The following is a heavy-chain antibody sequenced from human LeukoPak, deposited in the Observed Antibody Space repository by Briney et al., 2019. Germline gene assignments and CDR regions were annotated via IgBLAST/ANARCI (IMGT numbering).Heavy chain of an antibody. D-gene: IGHD2-21*01. Sequence: SETLSLTCTVSGGSVSSGSYYWNWIRQPPGRGLEWIGFIYYNGSTNYNPSLKSRVTMSVDTSKNQFSLKPTSVTAADTAIYYCAREGFDDFDSQHWGQGTLVTVSS. CDR3: AREGFDDFDSQH. CDR1: GGSVSSGSYY. J-gene: IGHJ1*01. V-gene: IGHV4-61*01. CDR2: IYYNGST.